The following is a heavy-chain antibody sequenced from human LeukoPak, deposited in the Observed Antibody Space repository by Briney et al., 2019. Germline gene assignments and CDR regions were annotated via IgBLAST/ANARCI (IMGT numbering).Heavy chain of an antibody. CDR3: ARDPPGSAASRQIFDV. V-gene: IGHV1-2*02. J-gene: IGHJ3*01. Sequence: ASVKVSCKASGYTFTSYYMHWVRQAPGQGLEWMGWINPNSGGTDYAQRFQGRVTMTRDTSISTAYMELSRLTSDDTAVYYCARDPPGSAASRQIFDVWGQGTMVTVSS. CDR2: INPNSGGT. D-gene: IGHD6-6*01. CDR1: GYTFTSYY.